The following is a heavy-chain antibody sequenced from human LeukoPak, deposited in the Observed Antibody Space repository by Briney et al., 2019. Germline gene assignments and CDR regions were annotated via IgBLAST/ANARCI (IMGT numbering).Heavy chain of an antibody. CDR1: GFTFSIYW. Sequence: GGSLRLSCAGSGFTFSIYWMSWVRQAPGKGLEWVANIKHDGSEEYYVASVKGRFTIFRDNTKNSLYLQINSMRAEDTAGYYCTRDDTVTTRVVFIDWGQGTLVTVSS. CDR2: IKHDGSEE. CDR3: TRDDTVTTRVVFID. D-gene: IGHD4-17*01. V-gene: IGHV3-7*01. J-gene: IGHJ4*02.